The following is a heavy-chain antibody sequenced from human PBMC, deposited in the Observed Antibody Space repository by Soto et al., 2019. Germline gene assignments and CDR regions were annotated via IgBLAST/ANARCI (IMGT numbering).Heavy chain of an antibody. Sequence: ASVKVSCEVSGYTLTELSMHCVRQAPGKGLERMGGFDPEDGETIYAQKFQGRVTMTGDTSTGTVYMELCSLRSEDTAVYYCANDITEIPGAKRLDYRAQGALVTVSS. V-gene: IGHV1-24*01. J-gene: IGHJ4*02. CDR1: GYTLTELS. CDR2: FDPEDGET. D-gene: IGHD2-2*01. CDR3: ANDITEIPGAKRLDY.